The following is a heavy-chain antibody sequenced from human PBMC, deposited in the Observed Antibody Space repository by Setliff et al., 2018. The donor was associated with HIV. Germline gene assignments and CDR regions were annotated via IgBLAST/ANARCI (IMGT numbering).Heavy chain of an antibody. V-gene: IGHV1-2*06. CDR2: INPYSGGT. D-gene: IGHD1-26*01. CDR1: GYIFTEYH. CDR3: AADHMSVGAWVGATSRGLFQH. Sequence: GASVKVSCKASGYIFTEYHLHWVRQAPGQGLEWMGRINPYSGGTNCAQKFEDRVTMTRDTSTSTVYMELRSLRSEDTAVYYCAADHMSVGAWVGATSRGLFQHWGQGTLVTVSS. J-gene: IGHJ1*01.